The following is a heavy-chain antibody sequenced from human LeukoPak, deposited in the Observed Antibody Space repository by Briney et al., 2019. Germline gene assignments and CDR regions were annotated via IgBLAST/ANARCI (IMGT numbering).Heavy chain of an antibody. V-gene: IGHV1-69*04. CDR1: GGTFSSYA. Sequence: GASVKVSCKASGGTFSSYAISWVRQAPGQGLEWMGRIIPILGIANYAQKFQGRVTITADKSTSTAYMELSSLRSEDTAVYYCARGYGSGSYYTFDPWGQGTLVTVSP. CDR2: IIPILGIA. CDR3: ARGYGSGSYYTFDP. J-gene: IGHJ5*02. D-gene: IGHD3-10*01.